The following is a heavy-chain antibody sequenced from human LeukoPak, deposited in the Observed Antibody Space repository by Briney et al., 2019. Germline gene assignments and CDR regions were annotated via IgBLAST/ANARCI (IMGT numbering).Heavy chain of an antibody. CDR1: GYTFTGYY. CDR3: VSGSYGVSANGMDV. J-gene: IGHJ6*02. V-gene: IGHV1-2*02. Sequence: ASVKVSCKASGYTFTGYYMNWVRQAPGQGLEWMGWINPNTGDINYAQKFQGRVTMTRDTSISTAYMELTILRSNDTAVYYCVSGSYGVSANGMDVWGQGTMVTVSS. D-gene: IGHD1-1*01. CDR2: INPNTGDI.